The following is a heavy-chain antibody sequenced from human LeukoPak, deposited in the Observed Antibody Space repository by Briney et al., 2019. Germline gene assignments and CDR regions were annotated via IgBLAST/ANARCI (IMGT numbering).Heavy chain of an antibody. V-gene: IGHV3-48*03. CDR1: GFTFSSYE. CDR2: ISSSGSTI. CDR3: AKDLVYSSSWHNWFDP. Sequence: PGGSLRLSCAASGFTFSSYEMNWVRQAPGKGLEWVSYISSSGSTIYYADSVKGRFTISRDNSKNTLYLQMNSLRAEDTAVYYCAKDLVYSSSWHNWFDPWGQGTLVTVSS. D-gene: IGHD6-13*01. J-gene: IGHJ5*02.